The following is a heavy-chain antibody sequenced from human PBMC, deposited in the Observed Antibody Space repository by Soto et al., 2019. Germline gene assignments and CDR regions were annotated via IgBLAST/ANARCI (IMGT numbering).Heavy chain of an antibody. V-gene: IGHV4-39*01. CDR1: GGSISSSRCH. D-gene: IGHD3-10*01. Sequence: SETLSLTCTVSGGSISSSRCHWGWIRQPPGKGLEWIASIKYSGTTFYNPSLKSRVTLSVDTSKNQFALKLSSVTAADTAVYYCARHHYYGSGSYSNFAYWGQGTLVTVS. CDR3: ARHHYYGSGSYSNFAY. CDR2: IKYSGTT. J-gene: IGHJ4*02.